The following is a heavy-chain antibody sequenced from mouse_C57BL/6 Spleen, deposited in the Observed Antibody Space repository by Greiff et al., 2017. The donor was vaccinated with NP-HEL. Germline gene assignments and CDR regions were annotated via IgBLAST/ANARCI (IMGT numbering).Heavy chain of an antibody. J-gene: IGHJ2*01. CDR3: ASIYYGYGGGDY. CDR1: GYTFTSYW. Sequence: QVQLQQPGAELVKPGASVKLSCKASGYTFTSYWMHWVKQRPGQGLEWIGMIHPNSGGTNYNEKFKSKATLTVDKSSITAYMQLSSLTSEDSAVYYYASIYYGYGGGDYWGQGTTLTVSS. V-gene: IGHV1-64*01. CDR2: IHPNSGGT. D-gene: IGHD2-2*01.